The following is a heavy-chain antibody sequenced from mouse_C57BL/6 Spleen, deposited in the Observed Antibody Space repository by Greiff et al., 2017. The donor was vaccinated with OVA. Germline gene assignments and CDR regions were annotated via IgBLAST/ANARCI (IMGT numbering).Heavy chain of an antibody. CDR3: TGDGGNDGFAY. V-gene: IGHV5-9-1*02. CDR2: ISSGGDYI. Sequence: DVMLVESGEGLVKPGGSLKLSCAASGFTFSSYAMYWVRQTPEKRLEWVAYISSGGDYINYTDTVKGRSTFTRDNARNTPYLQLSSLKSEDTAMYYCTGDGGNDGFAYWGQGTLVTVSA. D-gene: IGHD2-3*01. J-gene: IGHJ3*01. CDR1: GFTFSSYA.